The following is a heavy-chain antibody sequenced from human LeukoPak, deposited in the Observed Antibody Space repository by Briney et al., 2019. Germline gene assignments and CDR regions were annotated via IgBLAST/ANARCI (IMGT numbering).Heavy chain of an antibody. CDR3: AIMHPYYDGSGYWVQ. CDR2: IWYDGSHD. J-gene: IGHJ4*02. CDR1: GFTFSHYA. V-gene: IGHV3-33*01. Sequence: HPGTSLRLSCATSGFTFSHYAFHWVRQAPGKGLEWVALIWYDGSHDTYEDSVKGRFTVSRDNSRNTLYMQMNSLRAEDTALYYCAIMHPYYDGSGYWVQWGQGTLVTVSS. D-gene: IGHD3-22*01.